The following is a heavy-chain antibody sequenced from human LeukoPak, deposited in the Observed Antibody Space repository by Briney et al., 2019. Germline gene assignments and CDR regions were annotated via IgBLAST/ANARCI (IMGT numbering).Heavy chain of an antibody. Sequence: GGSLRLSCAASGFTSRSYSMNWVRQAPGKGLEWVSSISSSSNYIYYADSVKGRFTISRDNAKNSLYLQVNSLRAEDTAVYYCARGYCSSSTCYGYYYYGMDVWGQGTTVTVSS. CDR1: GFTSRSYS. J-gene: IGHJ6*02. CDR3: ARGYCSSSTCYGYYYYGMDV. D-gene: IGHD2-2*01. V-gene: IGHV3-21*06. CDR2: ISSSSNYI.